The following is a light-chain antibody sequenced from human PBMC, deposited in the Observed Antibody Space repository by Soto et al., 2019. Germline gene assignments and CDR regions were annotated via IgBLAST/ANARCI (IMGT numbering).Light chain of an antibody. J-gene: IGKJ3*01. CDR2: DTS. V-gene: IGKV3-11*01. CDR1: QSVSGY. CDR3: QQRTNWPLT. Sequence: EIVLTQSPATLSLSPGERATLSCRASQSVSGYLAWYQQKPGQAPRLLIYDTSNRATGIPARFIGSGSGTDFTLTISSLEPEDFVVYYCQQRTNWPLTFGPGTKVDIK.